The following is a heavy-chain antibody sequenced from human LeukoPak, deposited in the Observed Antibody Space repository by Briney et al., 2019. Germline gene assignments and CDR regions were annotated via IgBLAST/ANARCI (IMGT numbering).Heavy chain of an antibody. CDR1: GGSFSGYY. CDR3: ARDETYSSDWQSNHYYYYMDV. V-gene: IGHV4-38-2*02. D-gene: IGHD6-19*01. J-gene: IGHJ6*03. CDR2: IYHSGST. Sequence: SETLSLTCAVYGGSFSGYYWGWIRQPPGKGLEWIGSIYHSGSTYYNPSLKSRVTISVDTSKNQFSLKLGSVTATDTAVYYCARDETYSSDWQSNHYYYYMDVWGKGTTVTVSS.